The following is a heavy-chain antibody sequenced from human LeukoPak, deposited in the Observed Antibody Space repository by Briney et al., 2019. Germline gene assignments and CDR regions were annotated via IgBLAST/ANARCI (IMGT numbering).Heavy chain of an antibody. J-gene: IGHJ4*02. CDR3: ATWDFWSGYRFES. V-gene: IGHV3-7*01. CDR1: GVTFSSSYRFTFSDYW. D-gene: IGHD3-3*01. Sequence: GGSLRLSRIASGVTFSSSYRFTFSDYWMSWVRQAPGKGLEWVANIKQDGSEKYYLDSVKGRFTISRDNAKNSLYLQVNSLRAEDTAVYYCATWDFWSGYRFESWGQGTLVTVSS. CDR2: IKQDGSEK.